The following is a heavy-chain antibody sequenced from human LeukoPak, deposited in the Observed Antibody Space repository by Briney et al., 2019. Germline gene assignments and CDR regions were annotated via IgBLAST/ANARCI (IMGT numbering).Heavy chain of an antibody. CDR2: IYTSGST. V-gene: IGHV4-61*02. J-gene: IGHJ6*03. D-gene: IGHD2-15*01. Sequence: SETLSLTCTVSGGSISSGSYYWSWIRQPAGKGLEWIGRIYTSGSTHYNPSLKSRVTVSVDMSKNQFSLKLSSVTAADTAVYYCARAVKILGYCSGGSCYYYYMDVWGKGTTVTVSS. CDR3: ARAVKILGYCSGGSCYYYYMDV. CDR1: GGSISSGSYY.